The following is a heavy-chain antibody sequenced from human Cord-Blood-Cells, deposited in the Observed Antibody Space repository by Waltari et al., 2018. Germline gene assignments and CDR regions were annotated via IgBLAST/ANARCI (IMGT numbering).Heavy chain of an antibody. CDR3: ARGLNDAFDI. CDR2: INHSGST. V-gene: IGHV4-34*01. Sequence: QVQLQQWGAGQLTPSETLSLTCAVYGGSSCGYSWGWVRQPPGKGLEWIGEINHSGSTNYNPSLKSRVTISVDTSKNQFSLKLSSVTAADTAVYYCARGLNDAFDIWGQGTMVTVSS. J-gene: IGHJ3*02. CDR1: GGSSCGYS.